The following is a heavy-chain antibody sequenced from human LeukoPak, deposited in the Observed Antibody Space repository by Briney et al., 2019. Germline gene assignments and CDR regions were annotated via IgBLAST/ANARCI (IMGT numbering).Heavy chain of an antibody. CDR3: AKDQADTAMVFQF. CDR1: GFTFSSYE. D-gene: IGHD5-18*01. V-gene: IGHV3-30*18. CDR2: ISYDGSNK. Sequence: GGSLRLSCAASGFTFSSYEMNWVRQAPGKGLEWVAVISYDGSNKYYADSVKGRFTISRDNSKNALYLQMNSLRAEDTAVYYCAKDQADTAMVFQFWGQGTMVTVSS. J-gene: IGHJ3*01.